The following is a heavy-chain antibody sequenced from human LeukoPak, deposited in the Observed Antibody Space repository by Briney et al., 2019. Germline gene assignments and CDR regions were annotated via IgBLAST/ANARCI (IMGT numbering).Heavy chain of an antibody. D-gene: IGHD1-26*01. V-gene: IGHV4-59*01. Sequence: SETLSLTCTVSGGSISSYYWSWIRQPPGKGLEWIGYIYYSGSTNYNPSLKSRVTISVDTSKNQFSLKLSSVTAADTAVYYCARGPPPPWDLLGGVGRVAFYFDYWGQGTLVTVSS. CDR1: GGSISSYY. CDR3: ARGPPPPWDLLGGVGRVAFYFDY. CDR2: IYYSGST. J-gene: IGHJ4*02.